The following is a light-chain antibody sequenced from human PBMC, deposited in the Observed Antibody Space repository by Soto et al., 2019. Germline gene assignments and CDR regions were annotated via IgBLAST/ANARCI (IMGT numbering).Light chain of an antibody. CDR2: GVS. CDR3: CSYAGSYIYV. Sequence: QSVLTQPRSVSGSPGQSVAISCTGTSSDVGGYNHVSWYQHHPGKGPKLILYGVSKRPSGVPDRFSGSKSGNTASLTISGLQPEHEADYYCCSYAGSYIYVFGTGTKVTVL. V-gene: IGLV2-11*01. CDR1: SSDVGGYNH. J-gene: IGLJ1*01.